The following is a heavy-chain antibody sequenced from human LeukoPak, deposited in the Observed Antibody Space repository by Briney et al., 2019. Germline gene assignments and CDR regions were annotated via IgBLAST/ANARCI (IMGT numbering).Heavy chain of an antibody. Sequence: SETLSLTCAVYGGSFSGYYWSWIRQPPGKGLEWIGEINHSGSTNYNPSLKSRVTISVDTSKNQFSLKLSSVTAADTAVYYCARDDVRCSGGSCYSDSAFDIWGQGTMVAVSS. CDR2: INHSGST. CDR3: ARDDVRCSGGSCYSDSAFDI. J-gene: IGHJ3*02. D-gene: IGHD2-15*01. V-gene: IGHV4-34*01. CDR1: GGSFSGYY.